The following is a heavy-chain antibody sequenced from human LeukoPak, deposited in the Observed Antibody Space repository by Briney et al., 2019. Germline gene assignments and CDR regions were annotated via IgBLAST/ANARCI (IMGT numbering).Heavy chain of an antibody. V-gene: IGHV3-30*18. J-gene: IGHJ4*02. Sequence: GRSLRLSCAASGFTFSSYGMHWVRQAPGKGLEWVAVISYDGSNKYYADSVNGRFTISRDNSKNTLYLQMNSLRAEDTAVYYCAKSYMVRQYYFDYWGQGTLVTVSS. CDR1: GFTFSSYG. CDR3: AKSYMVRQYYFDY. CDR2: ISYDGSNK. D-gene: IGHD3-10*01.